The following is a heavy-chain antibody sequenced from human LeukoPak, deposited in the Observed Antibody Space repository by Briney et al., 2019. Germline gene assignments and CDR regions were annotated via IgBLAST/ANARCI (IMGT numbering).Heavy chain of an antibody. Sequence: GASVKVSCKAFGYSFNKFGVSWVRQAPGEGLEWMGWISAYDGTTKYAQNLQGRVTMTTDTSTTTAYMELRSLRSDDTAVYFCARVGGEQLRLGDWGQGTLVTVSS. V-gene: IGHV1-18*01. D-gene: IGHD5-18*01. CDR1: GYSFNKFG. CDR2: ISAYDGTT. CDR3: ARVGGEQLRLGD. J-gene: IGHJ4*02.